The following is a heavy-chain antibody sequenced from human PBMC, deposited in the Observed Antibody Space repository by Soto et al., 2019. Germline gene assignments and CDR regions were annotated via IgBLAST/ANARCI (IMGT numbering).Heavy chain of an antibody. D-gene: IGHD7-27*01. CDR2: IYYNGNT. V-gene: IGHV4-59*11. CDR3: TRANWYSEY. Sequence: QVQLQESGPGLVKPSETLSLTCTVSGGSISNHYWSWIRQPPGKGLEWIGYIYYNGNTNYNPSLKRRVTMVVDTSKNQSSLKLSSVTAADTAVYYCTRANWYSEYWGQGTLVTVSS. CDR1: GGSISNHY. J-gene: IGHJ4*02.